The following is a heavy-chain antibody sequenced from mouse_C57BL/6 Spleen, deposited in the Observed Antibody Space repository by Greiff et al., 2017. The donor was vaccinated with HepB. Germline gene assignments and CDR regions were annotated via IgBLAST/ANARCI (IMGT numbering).Heavy chain of an antibody. V-gene: IGHV1-53*01. CDR1: GYTFTSYW. CDR3: ARWGIYYGNYEGY. CDR2: INPSNGGT. J-gene: IGHJ2*01. D-gene: IGHD2-1*01. Sequence: VQLQQPGTELVKPGASVKLSCKASGYTFTSYWMHWVKQRPGQGLEWIGNINPSNGGTNYNEKFKSKATLTVDKSSSTAYMQLSSLTSEDSAVYYCARWGIYYGNYEGYWGQGTTRTVSS.